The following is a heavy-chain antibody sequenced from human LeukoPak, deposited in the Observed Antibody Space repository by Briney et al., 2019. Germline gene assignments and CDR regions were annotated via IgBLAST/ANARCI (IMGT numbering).Heavy chain of an antibody. D-gene: IGHD6-13*01. Sequence: GGSLRLSCAASGFAFSRYCTSCVRQAPGKGLEWVANIKQDGSEKYYVDSLKGRFAISRDIAKNSLYLQMNSLRPEDTAVYYCARNSSSWSYWGQGTLVTVSS. J-gene: IGHJ4*02. CDR2: IKQDGSEK. CDR1: GFAFSRYC. CDR3: ARNSSSWSY. V-gene: IGHV3-7*01.